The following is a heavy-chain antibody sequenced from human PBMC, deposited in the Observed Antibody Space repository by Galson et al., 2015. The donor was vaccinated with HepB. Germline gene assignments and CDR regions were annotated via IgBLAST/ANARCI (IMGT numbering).Heavy chain of an antibody. D-gene: IGHD1-26*01. CDR2: ISSGGTI. J-gene: IGHJ4*02. CDR3: ARVLKGLVGATPDY. Sequence: SLGLSCAASGFTFSSYSMNWVRQAPGKGLEWVSYISSGGTIYYADSEKGRFSISSADAKNSLDLQMNSLRDDDTAVYYCARVLKGLVGATPDYWGQGTLVTVSS. V-gene: IGHV3-48*02. CDR1: GFTFSSYS.